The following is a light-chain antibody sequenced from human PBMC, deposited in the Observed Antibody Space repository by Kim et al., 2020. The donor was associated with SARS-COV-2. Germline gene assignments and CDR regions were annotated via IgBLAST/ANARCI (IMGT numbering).Light chain of an antibody. J-gene: IGLJ2*01. CDR3: AAWDDSLSVV. V-gene: IGLV1-47*01. CDR2: RNS. CDR1: SSNIGSNY. Sequence: PGQRVTISSSGSSSNIGSNYVYWYQQLPGTAPKLLIYRNSQRPSGVPDRFSGSKSGTSASLAISGLRSEDEADYYCAAWDDSLSVVFGGGTQLNVL.